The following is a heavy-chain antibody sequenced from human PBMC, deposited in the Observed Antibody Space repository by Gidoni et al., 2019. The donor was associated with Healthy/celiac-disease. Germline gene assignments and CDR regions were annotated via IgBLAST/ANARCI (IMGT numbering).Heavy chain of an antibody. CDR2: INPNSGGT. J-gene: IGHJ2*01. D-gene: IGHD4-17*01. CDR1: GYTFTGYY. V-gene: IGHV1-2*02. CDR3: ARDPTVTTLPSYWYFDL. Sequence: VQLVQSGVEVKKTGASVKVSCKVSGYTFTGYYMHWVRQAPGQGLEWMGWINPNSGGTNYAQKFQGRVTMTRDTSISTAYMELSRLRSDDTAVYYCARDPTVTTLPSYWYFDLWGRGTLVTVSS.